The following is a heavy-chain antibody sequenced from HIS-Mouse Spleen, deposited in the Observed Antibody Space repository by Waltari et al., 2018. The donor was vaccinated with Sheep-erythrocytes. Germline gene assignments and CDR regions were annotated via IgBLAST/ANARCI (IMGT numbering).Heavy chain of an antibody. V-gene: IGHV4-34*01. CDR1: GGSFSGYY. CDR2: INHSGST. Sequence: QVQLQQWGAGLLKPSETLSLTCAVYGGSFSGYYWSCIRQPPGKGLEWIGEINHSGSTNSTPYLKSRVTISVDTSKNQFSLKLSSVTAADTAVYYCALSVDLAGAFDIWGQGTMVTVSS. CDR3: ALSVDLAGAFDI. D-gene: IGHD6-19*01. J-gene: IGHJ3*02.